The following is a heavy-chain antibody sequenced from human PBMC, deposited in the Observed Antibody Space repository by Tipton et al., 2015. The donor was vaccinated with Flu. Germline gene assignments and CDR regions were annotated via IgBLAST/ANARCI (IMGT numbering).Heavy chain of an antibody. Sequence: TLSLTFTVSGGSISSYSWSWIRQPPGKGLEWIGYIYYSGSTNYNPSLKSRVTISVDTSKNQFSLKLSSVTAADTAVYDCARGENDWAASSWFDPWGQGTLVTVSS. CDR2: IYYSGST. V-gene: IGHV4-59*01. J-gene: IGHJ5*02. CDR3: ARGENDWAASSWFDP. CDR1: GGSISSYS. D-gene: IGHD6-13*01.